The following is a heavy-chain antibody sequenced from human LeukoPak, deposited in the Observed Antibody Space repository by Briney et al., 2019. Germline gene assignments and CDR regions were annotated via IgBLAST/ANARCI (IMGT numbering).Heavy chain of an antibody. CDR3: ARVEGHRNYYDSSGYYWFDP. D-gene: IGHD3-22*01. Sequence: SETLSLTCTVSGGSISSYYWSWIRQPAGKGLEWIGRIYSSGSTNYNPSLKSRVTMSIDTSKIQFSLKLSSVTAADTAVYYCARVEGHRNYYDSSGYYWFDPWGQGTLVTVPS. CDR2: IYSSGST. J-gene: IGHJ5*02. CDR1: GGSISSYY. V-gene: IGHV4-4*07.